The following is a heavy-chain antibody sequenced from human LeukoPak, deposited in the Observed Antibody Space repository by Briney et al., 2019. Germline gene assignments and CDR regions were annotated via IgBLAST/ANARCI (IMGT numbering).Heavy chain of an antibody. J-gene: IGHJ1*01. V-gene: IGHV3-15*01. Sequence: GGSLRLSCAASGFTFDDYGMSWVRQAPGKGLEWVGRIKSKTDGGTTDYAAPVKGRFTISRDDSKNTLYLQMNSLKTEDTAVYYCTTSGSYYARYFQHWGQGTLVTVSS. CDR1: GFTFDDYG. D-gene: IGHD1-26*01. CDR3: TTSGSYYARYFQH. CDR2: IKSKTDGGTT.